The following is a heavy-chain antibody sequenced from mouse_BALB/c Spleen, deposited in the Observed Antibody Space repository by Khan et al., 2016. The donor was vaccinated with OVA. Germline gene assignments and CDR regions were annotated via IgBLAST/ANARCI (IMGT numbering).Heavy chain of an antibody. CDR1: GYTFTSYW. CDR3: ARGGRFITTATWFAY. Sequence: QVQLQQPGAELVMPGASVKMSCKSSGYTFTSYWMHWVKQRPGQGLEWIGVIDPSARYITYNQKFKDKATLTVDTSSSTAYMQLSSLTSEDSAVYYCARGGRFITTATWFAYWGQGTLVTVSA. CDR2: IDPSARYI. J-gene: IGHJ3*01. V-gene: IGHV1-59*01. D-gene: IGHD1-2*01.